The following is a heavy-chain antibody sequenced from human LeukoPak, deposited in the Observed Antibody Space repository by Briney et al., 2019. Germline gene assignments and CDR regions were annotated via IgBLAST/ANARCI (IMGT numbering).Heavy chain of an antibody. D-gene: IGHD1-26*01. CDR2: ISSSSETI. Sequence: PGGSLRLSCAASGFTFKIYSMNWVRQAPGKGLEWVSYISSSSETIYYADSVKGRFTISRDNAKNSLYLQMDSLRAEDTAVYYCARSGSDFDYWGQGTLVTVSS. CDR3: ARSGSDFDY. V-gene: IGHV3-48*01. J-gene: IGHJ4*02. CDR1: GFTFKIYS.